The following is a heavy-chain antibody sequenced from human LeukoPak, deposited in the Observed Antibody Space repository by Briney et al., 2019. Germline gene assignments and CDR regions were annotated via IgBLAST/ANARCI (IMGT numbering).Heavy chain of an antibody. CDR1: CFTFTSYW. Sequence: GGPLKLSCAAACFTFTSYWISLVRPAPGEGQELLATIKKDGSEKYYVDSVEGRFSIFRDNAKNSLNLQMDSRRAEDTAVYHCVKGRVPSDWGQGTLVTVSS. D-gene: IGHD3-10*01. J-gene: IGHJ4*02. V-gene: IGHV3-7*01. CDR3: VKGRVPSD. CDR2: IKKDGSEK.